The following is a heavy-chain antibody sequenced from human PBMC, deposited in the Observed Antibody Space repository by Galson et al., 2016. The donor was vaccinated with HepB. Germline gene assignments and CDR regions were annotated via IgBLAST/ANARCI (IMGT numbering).Heavy chain of an antibody. CDR3: ARDTYSNSYNFDY. CDR2: ISYDGSHY. Sequence: SLRLSCAASGFTFSNYAMHWVRQAPGKGPEWVAVISYDGSHYYYADSVKGRFTISRDNSKNTVHLQMNSLRPEDTAVYYCARDTYSNSYNFDYWGQGTLVTVSS. CDR1: GFTFSNYA. D-gene: IGHD6-6*01. J-gene: IGHJ4*02. V-gene: IGHV3-30*04.